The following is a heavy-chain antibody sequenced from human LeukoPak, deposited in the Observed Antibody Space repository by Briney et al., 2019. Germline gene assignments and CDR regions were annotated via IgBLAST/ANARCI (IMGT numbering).Heavy chain of an antibody. D-gene: IGHD3-10*01. CDR3: AKTYGSGFDP. Sequence: KTSETLSLTCTVSGGSISSGSYYWSWIRQPAGKGLEWIGRIYTSGSTNYNPSLKSRVTISVDTSKNQFSLKLSSVTAADTAVYYCAKTYGSGFDPWGQGTLVTVSS. J-gene: IGHJ5*02. V-gene: IGHV4-61*02. CDR1: GGSISSGSYY. CDR2: IYTSGST.